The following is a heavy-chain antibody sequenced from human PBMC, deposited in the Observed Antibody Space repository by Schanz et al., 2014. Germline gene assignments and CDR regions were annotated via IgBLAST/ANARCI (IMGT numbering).Heavy chain of an antibody. CDR1: GYTFTGYY. CDR3: ASDGSGRYTGFDY. CDR2: INPNSGGT. Sequence: QVQLVQSGAEVKKPGASVKVSCKASGYTFTGYYIHWVRLAPGQGLEWMGWINPNSGGTNYAQKFQGRVTVTRDTSISTAYMELWRLGSEDTAMYYCASDGSGRYTGFDYWGQGTLVTVSS. J-gene: IGHJ4*02. V-gene: IGHV1-2*02. D-gene: IGHD1-26*01.